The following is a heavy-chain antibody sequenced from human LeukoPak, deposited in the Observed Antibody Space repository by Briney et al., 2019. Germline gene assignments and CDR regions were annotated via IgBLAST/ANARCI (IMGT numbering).Heavy chain of an antibody. Sequence: GGSLRLSCAASGYTFSSYSMNWVRQAPGKGLEWVSSISSSSSYTYYADSVKGRFTISRDNAKNSLYLQMNSLRAEDTAVYYCAREGSSSWYLFDYWGQGTLVTVSS. V-gene: IGHV3-21*01. CDR2: ISSSSSYT. D-gene: IGHD6-13*01. CDR1: GYTFSSYS. CDR3: AREGSSSWYLFDY. J-gene: IGHJ4*02.